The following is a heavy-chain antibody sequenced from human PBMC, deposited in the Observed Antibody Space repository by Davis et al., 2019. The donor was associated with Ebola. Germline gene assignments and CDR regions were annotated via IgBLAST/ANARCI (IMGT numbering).Heavy chain of an antibody. V-gene: IGHV3-33*01. D-gene: IGHD3-22*01. J-gene: IGHJ5*02. Sequence: PGGSLRLSCAASGFTFSSYGMHWVRQAPGKGLEWVAVIWYDGSNEDYADSVKGRFTISRDNSKNTLYLQMNNLRAEDTAVYYCARDHYDSSAHNWFDPWGQGTLVTVSS. CDR3: ARDHYDSSAHNWFDP. CDR2: IWYDGSNE. CDR1: GFTFSSYG.